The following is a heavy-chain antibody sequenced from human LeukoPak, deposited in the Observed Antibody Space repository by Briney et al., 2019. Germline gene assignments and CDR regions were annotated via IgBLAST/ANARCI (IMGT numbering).Heavy chain of an antibody. Sequence: ASVKVSCKASGYTFTRNTINWVRQAPGQGLEWMGWVNTNTGNPTYAQGFTGRFVFSSDTSVSTAYLQIGSLKAEDTAVYYCVTNFDSSGYFGYGGQEPWSPSPQ. J-gene: IGHJ4*02. CDR1: GYTFTRNT. CDR2: VNTNTGNP. CDR3: VTNFDSSGYFGY. V-gene: IGHV7-4-1*01. D-gene: IGHD3-22*01.